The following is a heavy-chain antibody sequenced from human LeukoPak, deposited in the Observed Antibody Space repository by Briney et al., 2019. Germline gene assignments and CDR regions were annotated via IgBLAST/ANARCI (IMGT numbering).Heavy chain of an antibody. D-gene: IGHD3-3*01. Sequence: GASVKVSCKASGYTFTSYDINWERQATGQGLEWMGWMNPNSGNTGYAQKFQGRVTMTRNTSISTAYMELSSLRSEDTAVYYCARAPPPYYDFWSGYYPYYYYGMDVWGQGTTVTVSS. CDR3: ARAPPPYYDFWSGYYPYYYYGMDV. J-gene: IGHJ6*02. CDR1: GYTFTSYD. V-gene: IGHV1-8*01. CDR2: MNPNSGNT.